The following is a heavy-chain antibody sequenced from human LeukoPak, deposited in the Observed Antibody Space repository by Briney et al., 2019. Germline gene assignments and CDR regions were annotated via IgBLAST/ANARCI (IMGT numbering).Heavy chain of an antibody. CDR2: IYHSGST. CDR1: GGSISSGGYS. J-gene: IGHJ5*02. CDR3: ARGPVPAARDNWFDP. D-gene: IGHD2-2*01. V-gene: IGHV4-30-2*01. Sequence: SETLSLTCAVSGGSISSGGYSWSWIRQPPGKGLEWVGYIYHSGSTYYNPSLKSRVTISVDRSKNQLSLKLSSVTAADTAVYYCARGPVPAARDNWFDPWGQGTLVTVSS.